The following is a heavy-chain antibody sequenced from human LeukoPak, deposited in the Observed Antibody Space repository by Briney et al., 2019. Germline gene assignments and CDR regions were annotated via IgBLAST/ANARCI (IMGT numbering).Heavy chain of an antibody. CDR2: MNPNSGNT. CDR1: GYTFTSYD. CDR3: ARDQKRLTGDLLDY. D-gene: IGHD7-27*01. V-gene: IGHV1-8*01. J-gene: IGHJ4*02. Sequence: ASVKVSCKAPGYTFTSYDINWVRQATGQGLEWMGWMNPNSGNTGYAQKLQGRVTMTTDTSTSTAYMELRSLRSDDTAVYYCARDQKRLTGDLLDYWGQGTLVTVSS.